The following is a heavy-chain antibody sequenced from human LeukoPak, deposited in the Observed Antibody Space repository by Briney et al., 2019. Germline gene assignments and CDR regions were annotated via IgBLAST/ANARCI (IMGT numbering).Heavy chain of an antibody. J-gene: IGHJ6*03. CDR3: AKDGGGWSRFYYYYMDV. Sequence: GGSLRLSCAVSGFTFSSYGMSWVRQAPGKGLEWVSAISGSGGSTYYADSVKGRFTISRDNSKNTLYLQMNSLRAEDTAVYYCAKDGGGWSRFYYYYMDVWGKGTTVTVSS. V-gene: IGHV3-23*01. D-gene: IGHD3-16*01. CDR1: GFTFSSYG. CDR2: ISGSGGST.